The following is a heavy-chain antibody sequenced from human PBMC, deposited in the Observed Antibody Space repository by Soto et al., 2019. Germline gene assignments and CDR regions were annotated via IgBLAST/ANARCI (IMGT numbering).Heavy chain of an antibody. D-gene: IGHD3-10*01. CDR3: ARAIRVGTMVRGVMCPIYFDY. CDR1: GFTFSSYW. Sequence: GGSLRLSCAASGFTFSSYWMSWVRQAPGKGLEWVANIKQDGSEKYYVDSVKGRFTISRDNAKNSLYLQMNSLRAEDTAVYYCARAIRVGTMVRGVMCPIYFDYWGQGTLVTVSS. CDR2: IKQDGSEK. V-gene: IGHV3-7*01. J-gene: IGHJ4*02.